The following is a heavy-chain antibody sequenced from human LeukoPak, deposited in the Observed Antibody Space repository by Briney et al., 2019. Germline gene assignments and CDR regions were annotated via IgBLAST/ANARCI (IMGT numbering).Heavy chain of an antibody. D-gene: IGHD3-10*01. Sequence: SQTLSLTCTVSGDSISSGNYYWSWIRQPAGKGLEWIGRIYTSGSTNYNPSLKSRVTISVDTSKNQFSLKLNSVTAADTAVYYCARRYYYGSGSYYDYWGQGTLVTVSS. CDR2: IYTSGST. V-gene: IGHV4-61*02. J-gene: IGHJ4*02. CDR3: ARRYYYGSGSYYDY. CDR1: GDSISSGNYY.